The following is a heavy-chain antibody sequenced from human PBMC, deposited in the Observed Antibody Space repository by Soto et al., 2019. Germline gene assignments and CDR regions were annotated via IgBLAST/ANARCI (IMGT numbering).Heavy chain of an antibody. CDR1: GYTFTSYY. CDR2: MNPNSGNT. Sequence: ASVKVSCKASGYTFTSYYMHWVRQAPGQGLEWMGWMNPNSGNTGYAQKFQGRVTMTRNTSISTAYMELSSLRSEDTAVYYCARGYDFWSGYYSPLHAFDIWGQGTMVTVSS. J-gene: IGHJ3*02. V-gene: IGHV1-8*02. CDR3: ARGYDFWSGYYSPLHAFDI. D-gene: IGHD3-3*01.